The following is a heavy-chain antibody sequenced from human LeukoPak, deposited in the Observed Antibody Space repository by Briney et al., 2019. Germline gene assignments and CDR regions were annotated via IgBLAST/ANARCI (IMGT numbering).Heavy chain of an antibody. V-gene: IGHV1-18*01. Sequence: ASVKVSCKASGYTFTSYGISWVRQAPGQGLEWMGWISAYNGNTNYAQKLQGRVTMTTDTSTSTAYMELRSLRSDDTAVYYCARVPGIAAAGSGNYFDYWGQGTLVTVSS. J-gene: IGHJ4*02. CDR2: ISAYNGNT. D-gene: IGHD6-13*01. CDR3: ARVPGIAAAGSGNYFDY. CDR1: GYTFTSYG.